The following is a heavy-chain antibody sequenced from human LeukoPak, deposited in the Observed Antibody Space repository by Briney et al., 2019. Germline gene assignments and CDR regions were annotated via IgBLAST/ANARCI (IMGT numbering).Heavy chain of an antibody. J-gene: IGHJ4*02. CDR2: IYYTGST. CDR3: ARVTGYVIEDNFDY. D-gene: IGHD2-15*01. Sequence: SETLSLTCTVSGGSISNSYWNWIRQPPGKGLEWIGYIYYTGSTNYNPSLNSRVTISVDTSKNQFSLKLRSVTAADTAVYYCARVTGYVIEDNFDYWGQGTLVTVSS. CDR1: GGSISNSY. V-gene: IGHV4-59*01.